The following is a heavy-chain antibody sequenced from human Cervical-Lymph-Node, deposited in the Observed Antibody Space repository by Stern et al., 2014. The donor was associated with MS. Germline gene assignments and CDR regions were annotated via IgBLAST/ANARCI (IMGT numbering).Heavy chain of an antibody. CDR2: IVPIFGRA. D-gene: IGHD4-23*01. J-gene: IGHJ5*02. CDR1: GATFSTNA. V-gene: IGHV1-69*01. CDR3: AREHHGGNFAS. Sequence: VQLVESGAEVRKPGSSVKGSCKASGATFSTNAISWLRQAPGQGPEWMGAIVPIFGRAKYVQKLRGRLTITADESASTAYMELRSLRSEDTAVYYCAREHHGGNFASWGQGTLVTVSS.